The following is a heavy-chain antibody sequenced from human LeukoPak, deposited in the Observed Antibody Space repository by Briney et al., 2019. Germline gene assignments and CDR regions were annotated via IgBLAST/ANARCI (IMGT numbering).Heavy chain of an antibody. CDR2: ISDDGYTT. D-gene: IGHD3-22*01. Sequence: GGTLRLSCVASGFTFSRSPMTWVRQGPGKGLEWVSSISDDGYTTYYADSVKGRFTISRDNSKNTLYLQMNSLRAEDTAVYYCAKDFYYDSNHFDYWGQGTLVTVSS. CDR1: GFTFSRSP. J-gene: IGHJ4*02. CDR3: AKDFYYDSNHFDY. V-gene: IGHV3-23*01.